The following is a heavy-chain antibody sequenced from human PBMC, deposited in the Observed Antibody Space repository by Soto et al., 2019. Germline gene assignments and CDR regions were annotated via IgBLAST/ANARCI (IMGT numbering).Heavy chain of an antibody. D-gene: IGHD5-12*01. J-gene: IGHJ6*03. Sequence: SETLSLTCAVYGGSFSGYYWSWIRQPPGKGLEWIGEINHSGSTNYNPSLKSRVTISVDTSKNQFSLKLSSVTAADTAVYYCARGMGRNSGYDYRTYLYYYYMDVWGKGTTVTVSS. CDR3: ARGMGRNSGYDYRTYLYYYYMDV. CDR1: GGSFSGYY. CDR2: INHSGST. V-gene: IGHV4-34*01.